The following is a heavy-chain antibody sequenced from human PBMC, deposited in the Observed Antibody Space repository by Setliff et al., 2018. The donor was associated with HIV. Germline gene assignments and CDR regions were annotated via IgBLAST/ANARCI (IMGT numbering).Heavy chain of an antibody. CDR1: GFIFSHAW. V-gene: IGHV3-15*01. J-gene: IGHJ4*02. CDR3: TAEGQYSSGWPFDS. D-gene: IGHD6-19*01. Sequence: GGSLRLSCAASGFIFSHAWMSWVRQAPGKGLEWVGRIKSKTDGGTTDFAAPVKGRFTISRDDSKKTLYLQMDSLKAEDTGVYYCTAEGQYSSGWPFDSWGQGTLVTVSS. CDR2: IKSKTDGGTT.